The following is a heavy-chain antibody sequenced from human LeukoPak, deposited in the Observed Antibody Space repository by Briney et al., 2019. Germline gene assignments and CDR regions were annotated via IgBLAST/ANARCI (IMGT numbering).Heavy chain of an antibody. Sequence: GGSLRLSCAASGLTFSSYGMHWVRQAPGKGLEWVAVISYDGSNKYYADSVKGRFTISRDNSKNTLYLQMNSLRAEDTAVYYCAKDTYYYDSSGYTFDYWGQGTLVTVSS. J-gene: IGHJ4*02. D-gene: IGHD3-22*01. CDR3: AKDTYYYDSSGYTFDY. CDR2: ISYDGSNK. CDR1: GLTFSSYG. V-gene: IGHV3-30*18.